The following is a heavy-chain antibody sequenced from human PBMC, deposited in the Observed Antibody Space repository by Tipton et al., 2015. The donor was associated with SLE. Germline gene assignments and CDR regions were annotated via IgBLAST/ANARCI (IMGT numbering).Heavy chain of an antibody. J-gene: IGHJ3*02. D-gene: IGHD6-19*01. CDR1: GGSITSGGYY. Sequence: GLVKPSQTLSLTCTVSGGSITSGGYYWTWIRQHPGKGLEWIGYIYHSGYTDYTYYNPSLKSRVTISVDTSKNQFSLQLNSVTPEDTAVYYCARGGAVAGRPLLVDIWGQGTMVTVSS. CDR3: ARGGAVAGRPLLVDI. V-gene: IGHV4-31*03. CDR2: IYHSGYTDYT.